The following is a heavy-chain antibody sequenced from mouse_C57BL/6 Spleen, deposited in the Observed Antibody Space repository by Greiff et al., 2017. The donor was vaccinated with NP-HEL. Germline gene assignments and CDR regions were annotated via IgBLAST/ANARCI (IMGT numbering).Heavy chain of an antibody. D-gene: IGHD4-1*01. CDR2: ISSGSSTI. Sequence: DVKLVESGGGLVKPGGSLKLSCAASGFTFSDYGMHWVRQAPEKGLEWVAYISSGSSTIYYADTVKGRVTISRDNAKNTLFMQMTSLRSEDTAMYYCARRTGALYFGCWGQGTTLTVSS. CDR3: ARRTGALYFGC. CDR1: GFTFSDYG. J-gene: IGHJ2*01. V-gene: IGHV5-17*01.